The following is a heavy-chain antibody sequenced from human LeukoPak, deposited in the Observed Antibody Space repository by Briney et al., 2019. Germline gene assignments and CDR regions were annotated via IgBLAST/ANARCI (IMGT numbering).Heavy chain of an antibody. CDR3: AEGRSVLDI. CDR1: GGSFGGYY. CDR2: INHSGGT. D-gene: IGHD3-3*01. V-gene: IGHV4-34*01. J-gene: IGHJ3*02. Sequence: SETLSLTCAVYGGSFGGYYWSWIRQPPGKGLEWIGEINHSGGTNYNPSLKSRVTISVDTSKEQFSLKLSSVTAADTAVYYCAEGRSVLDIWGQGTMVTVS.